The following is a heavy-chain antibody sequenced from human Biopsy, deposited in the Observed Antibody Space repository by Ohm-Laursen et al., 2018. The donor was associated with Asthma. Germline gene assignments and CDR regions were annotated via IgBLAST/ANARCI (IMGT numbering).Heavy chain of an antibody. Sequence: SSLRLSCSASGFTFDDYAMHWVRQAPGKGLEWVSGISWNSGSIGYADSVKGRFTISRDNSKNTLYLQMNSLRAEDTAVYYCAKDRDYDILTGPPGFDYWGQGTLVTVSS. CDR2: ISWNSGSI. V-gene: IGHV3-9*01. CDR1: GFTFDDYA. CDR3: AKDRDYDILTGPPGFDY. J-gene: IGHJ4*02. D-gene: IGHD3-9*01.